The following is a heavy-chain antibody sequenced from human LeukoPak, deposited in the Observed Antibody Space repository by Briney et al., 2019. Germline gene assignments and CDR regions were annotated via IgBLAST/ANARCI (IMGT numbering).Heavy chain of an antibody. V-gene: IGHV1-8*01. J-gene: IGHJ3*02. CDR1: GYTFTSYD. CDR3: ARESHGRGYSYGLDAFDI. D-gene: IGHD5-18*01. Sequence: GASVKVSCKASGYTFTSYDINWVRRATGQGLEWMGWMNPNSGNTGYAQKFQGRVTMTRNTSISTAYMELSRLRSDDTGVYYCARESHGRGYSYGLDAFDIWGQGTMVTVSS. CDR2: MNPNSGNT.